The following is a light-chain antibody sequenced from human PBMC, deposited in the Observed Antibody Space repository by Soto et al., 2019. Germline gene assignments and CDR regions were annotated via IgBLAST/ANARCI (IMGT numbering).Light chain of an antibody. CDR2: GAS. V-gene: IGKV3-20*01. CDR3: QQYGSSPSLT. CDR1: QSVSSSY. Sequence: EIVLTQSPGTLSLSPGERATLSCRASQSVSSSYLAWYQQKPGQAPRLLIYGASSRATGIPDRFSGSGSGTDFTLTISRLEPEDSAVYYCQQYGSSPSLTFGQGTKVEIK. J-gene: IGKJ1*01.